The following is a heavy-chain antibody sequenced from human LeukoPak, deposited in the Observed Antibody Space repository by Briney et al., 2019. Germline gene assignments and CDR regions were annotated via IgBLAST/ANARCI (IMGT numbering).Heavy chain of an antibody. CDR3: TTGYSSSWYRRRPYWFDP. Sequence: PGGSLRLSCAASGFTFSNAWMSWVRQAPGKGLEWVGRIKRKTDGGTTDYAAPVKGRFTISRDDSKNTLYLQMNGLKTEDTAVYYCTTGYSSSWYRRRPYWFDPWGQGTLATVSS. V-gene: IGHV3-15*01. CDR1: GFTFSNAW. CDR2: IKRKTDGGTT. J-gene: IGHJ5*02. D-gene: IGHD6-13*01.